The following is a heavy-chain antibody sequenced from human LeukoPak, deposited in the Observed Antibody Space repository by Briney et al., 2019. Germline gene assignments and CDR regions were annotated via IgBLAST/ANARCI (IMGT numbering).Heavy chain of an antibody. Sequence: SETLSLTCTVSGGSISSSSYYWGWIRQPPGKGLEWIGSIYYSGSTYYNPSLKSRVTISVDTSKNQFSLKLSSVTAADTAVYYCARQGGGYRDYFDYWGQGTLVTVSS. CDR2: IYYSGST. J-gene: IGHJ4*02. V-gene: IGHV4-39*07. CDR3: ARQGGGYRDYFDY. CDR1: GGSISSSSYY. D-gene: IGHD3-16*01.